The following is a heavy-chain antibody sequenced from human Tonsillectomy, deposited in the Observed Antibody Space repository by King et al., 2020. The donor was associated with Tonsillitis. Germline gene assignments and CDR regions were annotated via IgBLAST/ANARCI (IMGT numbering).Heavy chain of an antibody. J-gene: IGHJ6*02. V-gene: IGHV4-34*01. CDR1: GGSFSGYY. CDR3: ARVRGCSSTSCYYYYGMDV. D-gene: IGHD2-2*01. CDR2: INHSGST. Sequence: VQLQQWGAGLLKPSETLSLTCAVYGGSFSGYYWSWIRQPPGKGLEWIGEINHSGSTNYNPSLKSRVTISVDTSKNQFSLKLGSVTAADTAVYYCARVRGCSSTSCYYYYGMDVWGQGTTVTVSS.